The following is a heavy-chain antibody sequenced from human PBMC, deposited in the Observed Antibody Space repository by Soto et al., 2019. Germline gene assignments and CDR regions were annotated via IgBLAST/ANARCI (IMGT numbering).Heavy chain of an antibody. V-gene: IGHV1-2*02. CDR3: ARDSEACSGGSCYPKYFDY. CDR2: INPNSGGT. J-gene: IGHJ4*02. Sequence: GASVKVSCKASGYTFTGYYMHWVRRAPGQGLEWMGWINPNSGGTNYAQKFQGRVTMTRDTSISTAYMELSRLRSDDTAVYYCARDSEACSGGSCYPKYFDYWGQGTLVTVSS. CDR1: GYTFTGYY. D-gene: IGHD2-15*01.